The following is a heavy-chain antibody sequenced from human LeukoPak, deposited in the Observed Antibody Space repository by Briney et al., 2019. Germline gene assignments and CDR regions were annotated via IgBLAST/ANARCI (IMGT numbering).Heavy chain of an antibody. Sequence: PGRSLRLSCAASGFTFSSYAMHWVRQAPGKGLEWVAVISYDGSNKYYADSVKGRITISRDNSKNTLYLQMNSLRAEDTAVYYCAIVATIPSNWGQGTLGTVSS. J-gene: IGHJ4*02. CDR3: AIVATIPSN. CDR2: ISYDGSNK. V-gene: IGHV3-30*04. D-gene: IGHD5-12*01. CDR1: GFTFSSYA.